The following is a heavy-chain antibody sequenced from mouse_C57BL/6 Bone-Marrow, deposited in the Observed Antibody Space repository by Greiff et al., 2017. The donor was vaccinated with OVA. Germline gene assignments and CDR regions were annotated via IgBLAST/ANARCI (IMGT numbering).Heavy chain of an antibody. D-gene: IGHD2-2*01. CDR2: ISSGGDYI. CDR3: TRGVTDYYAMDY. Sequence: EVKVEESGEGLVKPGGSLKLSCAASGFTFSSYAMSWVRQTPEQRLEWVAYISSGGDYIYYADTVKGRFTISRDNARNTLYLQMSSLKSEDTAMYYCTRGVTDYYAMDYWGQGTSVTVSS. CDR1: GFTFSSYA. V-gene: IGHV5-9-1*02. J-gene: IGHJ4*01.